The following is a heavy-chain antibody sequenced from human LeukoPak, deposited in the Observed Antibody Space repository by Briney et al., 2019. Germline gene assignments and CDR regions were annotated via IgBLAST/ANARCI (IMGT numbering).Heavy chain of an antibody. CDR2: IYYSGST. D-gene: IGHD3-22*01. Sequence: PSETLSLTCTVSGGSISSSSYYWGWIRQPRGKGLEWIESIYYSGSTYYNPSRKSRVTISVNTAKNQFSLKLSSVTAADTAVYFCARGPYSYDSSGAFDIWGQGTMVTVSS. CDR3: ARGPYSYDSSGAFDI. V-gene: IGHV4-39*01. CDR1: GGSISSSSYY. J-gene: IGHJ3*02.